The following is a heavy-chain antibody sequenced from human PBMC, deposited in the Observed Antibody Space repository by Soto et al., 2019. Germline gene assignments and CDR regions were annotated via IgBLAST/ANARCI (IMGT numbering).Heavy chain of an antibody. D-gene: IGHD2-2*01. J-gene: IGHJ6*02. V-gene: IGHV3-30*18. CDR2: IAYDGSEK. CDR1: GFTFNTYG. Sequence: QVQLVESGGGVVQPGRSLRLSCAASGFTFNTYGMHWVRQAPGKGLEWVALIAYDGSEKYYEDSVKGRFSISRDNSKNTLYLQMNSLRAEDMAVYYCAKVTGYCTSDSCRRDYYYYYGMDVWGQGTTVTVSS. CDR3: AKVTGYCTSDSCRRDYYYYYGMDV.